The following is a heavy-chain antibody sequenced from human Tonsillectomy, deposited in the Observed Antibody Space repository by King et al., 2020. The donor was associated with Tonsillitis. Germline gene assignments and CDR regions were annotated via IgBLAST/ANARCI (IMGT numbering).Heavy chain of an antibody. D-gene: IGHD4-17*01. J-gene: IGHJ4*02. Sequence: LQLQESGPGLVKPSETLSLTCTVSGVSISSNNYHWGWIRQPPGRGLEWIGSVYYSESIYHNPSLKSRVTISVDTSKNQFSLKLSSVTATDTAVYYCARKDYGDYFDYWGQGTLVTVSS. V-gene: IGHV4-39*01. CDR3: ARKDYGDYFDY. CDR1: GVSISSNNYH. CDR2: VYYSESI.